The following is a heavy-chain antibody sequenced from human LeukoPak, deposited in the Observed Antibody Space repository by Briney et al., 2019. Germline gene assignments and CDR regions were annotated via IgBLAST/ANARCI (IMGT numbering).Heavy chain of an antibody. J-gene: IGHJ4*02. Sequence: SETLSLTCAVYGGSFSGYYWSWIRQPPGKGLEWTGEINHSGSTNYNPSLKSRVTISVDTSKNQFSLKLSSVTAADTAVYYCARLFGGNFYYFDYWGQGTLVTVSS. CDR3: ARLFGGNFYYFDY. V-gene: IGHV4-34*01. CDR1: GGSFSGYY. D-gene: IGHD4-23*01. CDR2: INHSGST.